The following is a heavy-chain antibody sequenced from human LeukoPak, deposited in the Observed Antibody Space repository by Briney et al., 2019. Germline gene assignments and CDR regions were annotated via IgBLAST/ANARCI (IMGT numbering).Heavy chain of an antibody. CDR3: ARDSLARPLGY. CDR2: TSSSSAYT. J-gene: IGHJ4*02. Sequence: PGGSLRLSCAASGFTFSSFSMIWVRQAPGKGLEWVSSTSSSSAYTFYAESGKGRFTISRDNAKNSLYLQMNSLRAEDTAVYYCARDSLARPLGYWGQGTLVTVSS. CDR1: GFTFSSFS. D-gene: IGHD6-6*01. V-gene: IGHV3-21*04.